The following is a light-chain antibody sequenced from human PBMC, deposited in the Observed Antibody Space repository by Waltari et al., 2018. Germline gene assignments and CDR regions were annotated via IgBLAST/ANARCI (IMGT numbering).Light chain of an antibody. CDR2: YGI. Sequence: EIVLTQSPATLSLSPGDRATLSCRASHSVDTSLPWYPQKLGPAPRLPIYYGIYRATGIPARFRGRGSWTDFTLTISSLEPEDFALYFCQQRRDWPITFGQGTRLEIK. J-gene: IGKJ5*01. V-gene: IGKV3-11*01. CDR3: QQRRDWPIT. CDR1: HSVDTS.